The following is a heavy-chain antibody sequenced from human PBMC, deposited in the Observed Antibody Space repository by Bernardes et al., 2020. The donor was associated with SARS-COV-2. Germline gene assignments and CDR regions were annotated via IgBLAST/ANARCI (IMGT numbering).Heavy chain of an antibody. CDR1: GGSVSIGSDY. V-gene: IGHV4-61*02. Sequence: SETLSLTCTVSGGSVSIGSDYWNWVRQPAGKGLEWIGRIYTSGSTKYNPSLTSRVTISIDTSMNQFSLKLSSVTAADTAVYYCARIKVYYDSNGQPAYYFDYWGQGTLVTVSS. CDR2: IYTSGST. J-gene: IGHJ4*02. D-gene: IGHD3-22*01. CDR3: ARIKVYYDSNGQPAYYFDY.